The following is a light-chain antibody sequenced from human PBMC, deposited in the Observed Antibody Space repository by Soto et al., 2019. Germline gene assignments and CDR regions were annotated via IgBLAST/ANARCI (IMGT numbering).Light chain of an antibody. V-gene: IGKV1-5*01. CDR2: DAS. Sequence: IRMTQSPSTLSASIGDRVTITCRASQRINKWLAWHQQKPGKAPKLLIYDASSLQSGVPPRFSGSGSGTEFTLTIRSLQPEDFATYYCQQLNKYPSTFGGGTKVDIK. J-gene: IGKJ4*01. CDR3: QQLNKYPST. CDR1: QRINKW.